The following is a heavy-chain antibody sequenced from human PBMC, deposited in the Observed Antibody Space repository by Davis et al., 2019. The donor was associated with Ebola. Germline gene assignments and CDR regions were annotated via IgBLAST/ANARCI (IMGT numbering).Heavy chain of an antibody. CDR2: TYYSSSKWYN. D-gene: IGHD5-18*01. V-gene: IGHV6-1*01. CDR1: GDSVPSGG. CDR3: ARGWLRGGLDV. Sequence: HSQTLSLTCAISGDSVPSGGWNWIRQSPSRGLEWLGRTYYSSSKWYNNYAVSVKSRITINPDTSKNQFSLHLNSVTPEDTALYYCARGWLRGGLDVWGEGTTVTVSS. J-gene: IGHJ6*04.